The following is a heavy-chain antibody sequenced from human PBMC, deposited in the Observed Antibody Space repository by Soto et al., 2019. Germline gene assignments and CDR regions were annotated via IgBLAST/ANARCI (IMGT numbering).Heavy chain of an antibody. CDR2: IYYSGGT. CDR1: GGSVSSGSYY. CDR3: ARAPQRGSHWYTY. J-gene: IGHJ4*02. V-gene: IGHV4-61*01. D-gene: IGHD1-26*01. Sequence: PSETLSLTCTVSGGSVSSGSYYWSWIRQPPGKGLEWIGYIYYSGGTNYNPSLKSRVTISVDTSKNQFSLKLSSVTAADTAVYYCARAPQRGSHWYTYWGQGTLVTVSS.